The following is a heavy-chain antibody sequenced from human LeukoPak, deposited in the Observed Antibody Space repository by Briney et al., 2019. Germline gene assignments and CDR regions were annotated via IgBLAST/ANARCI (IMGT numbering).Heavy chain of an antibody. J-gene: IGHJ4*02. D-gene: IGHD3-22*01. Sequence: SETLSLTCTVSGGSISSSSYYWGWIRQPPGKGLEWIGSIYYSGSTYYNPSLKSRVTISVDTSKNQFSLKLSSVTAADTAVYYCARAVYDSSGPTPVDYWGQGTLVTVSS. CDR2: IYYSGST. CDR1: GGSISSSSYY. CDR3: ARAVYDSSGPTPVDY. V-gene: IGHV4-39*07.